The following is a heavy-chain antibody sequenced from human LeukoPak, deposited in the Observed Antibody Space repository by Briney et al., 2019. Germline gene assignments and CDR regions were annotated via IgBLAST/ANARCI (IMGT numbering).Heavy chain of an antibody. J-gene: IGHJ4*02. CDR2: INASGGSK. CDR3: AKRQYSSGWSLGY. D-gene: IGHD6-19*01. V-gene: IGHV3-23*01. CDR1: GFTLSSYA. Sequence: GGSLRLSCAASGFTLSSYAMSWVRQAPGRGLEWVSDINASGGSKYYADPVKGRFTISRDNSKNTLYLQMSSLRAEDTAVYYCAKRQYSSGWSLGYWGQGTLVTVSA.